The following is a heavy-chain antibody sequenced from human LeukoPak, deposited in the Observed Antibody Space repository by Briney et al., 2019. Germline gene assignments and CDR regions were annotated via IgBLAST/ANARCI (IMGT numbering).Heavy chain of an antibody. CDR2: IKKDGSEK. CDR3: VRGGGYYEDFDY. D-gene: IGHD3-22*01. J-gene: IGHJ4*02. Sequence: PGGSLRLSCAASGFTFSSYSMNRVRQAPGKGLEWVANIKKDGSEKYYVDSVKGRFTISRDNAKNSLYLQMNSLRAEDTAVYYCVRGGGYYEDFDYWGQGTLVTVSS. V-gene: IGHV3-7*01. CDR1: GFTFSSYS.